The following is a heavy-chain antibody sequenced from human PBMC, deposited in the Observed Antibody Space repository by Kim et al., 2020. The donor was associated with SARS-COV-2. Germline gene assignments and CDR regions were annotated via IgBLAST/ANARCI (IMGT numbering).Heavy chain of an antibody. CDR1: GFTFDDYA. V-gene: IGHV3-9*01. CDR3: AKAPSIAAAGIYYGMDV. Sequence: GGSLRLSCAASGFTFDDYAMHWVRQAPGKGLEWVSGISWNSGSIGYADSVKGRFTISRDNAKNSLYLQMNSLRAEDTALYYCAKAPSIAAAGIYYGMDVWGQGTTVTVSS. CDR2: ISWNSGSI. D-gene: IGHD6-13*01. J-gene: IGHJ6*02.